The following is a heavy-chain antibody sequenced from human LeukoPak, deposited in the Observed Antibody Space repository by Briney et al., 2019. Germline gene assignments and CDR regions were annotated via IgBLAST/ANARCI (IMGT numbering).Heavy chain of an antibody. CDR2: INPSGGST. CDR3: ARDRGANWGSRLGYFDL. Sequence: ASVKVSCKASGYTFTSYYMHWVRQAPGQGLEWMGMINPSGGSTSYAQKFQGRVTMTRDTSTSTVYMELSSLRSEDTAVYYCARDRGANWGSRLGYFDLWGRGTLVTVSS. J-gene: IGHJ2*01. V-gene: IGHV1-46*01. D-gene: IGHD7-27*01. CDR1: GYTFTSYY.